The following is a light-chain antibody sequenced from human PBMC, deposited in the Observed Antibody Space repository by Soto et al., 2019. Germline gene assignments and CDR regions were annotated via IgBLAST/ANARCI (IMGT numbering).Light chain of an antibody. J-gene: IGKJ2*01. Sequence: DIQLTQSPLFLSASVGDRVTISCRASQAIFTYLAWYQQKPGKAPNLLIFGASTLQSGVPSRFSGSGSGTEFTLTISSLQPEDFATYYCQQLNSHPLTFGQGTKLEIK. CDR2: GAS. V-gene: IGKV1-9*01. CDR3: QQLNSHPLT. CDR1: QAIFTY.